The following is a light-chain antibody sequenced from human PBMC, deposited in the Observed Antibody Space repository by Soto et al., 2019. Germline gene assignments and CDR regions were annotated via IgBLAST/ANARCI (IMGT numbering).Light chain of an antibody. J-gene: IGKJ3*01. V-gene: IGKV3D-15*01. CDR2: GAS. CDR1: QSVSSN. CDR3: QQYNNWPPKT. Sequence: EMVMTQSPATLSVSPGERATLSCRASQSVSSNLAWYQQKPGQAPRLLIYGASIRATGIPARFSGSGSGTEFTLTISSLQSEDFAVYYCQQYNNWPPKTFGPGTKVDIK.